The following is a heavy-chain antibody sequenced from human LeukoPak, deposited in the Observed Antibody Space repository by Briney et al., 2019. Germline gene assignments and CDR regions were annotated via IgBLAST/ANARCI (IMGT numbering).Heavy chain of an antibody. Sequence: GASVKVSCKASGGTFSSYAISWVGQAPGQGLEWMGRIIPIFGIANYAQKFQGRVTITADKSTSTAYMELSSLRSEDTAVYYCAILQGYSSSSAWFDPWGQGTLVTVSS. J-gene: IGHJ5*02. V-gene: IGHV1-69*04. CDR2: IIPIFGIA. CDR1: GGTFSSYA. D-gene: IGHD6-6*01. CDR3: AILQGYSSSSAWFDP.